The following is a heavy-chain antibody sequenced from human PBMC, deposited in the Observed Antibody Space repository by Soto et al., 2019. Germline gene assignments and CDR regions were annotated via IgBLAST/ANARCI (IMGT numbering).Heavy chain of an antibody. CDR2: ISAYNGNT. V-gene: IGHV1-18*01. D-gene: IGHD3-10*01. Sequence: QVQLVQSGAEVKKPGASVKVSCKASGYTFTSYGISWVRQAPGQGLEWMGWISAYNGNTNYAQKLQGRVTITTDTPPSTGYMEVGSLRSEDTVVDYCARDKAALWFGGLWGLDWFDPWGQGSLVTVSS. CDR3: ARDKAALWFGGLWGLDWFDP. J-gene: IGHJ5*02. CDR1: GYTFTSYG.